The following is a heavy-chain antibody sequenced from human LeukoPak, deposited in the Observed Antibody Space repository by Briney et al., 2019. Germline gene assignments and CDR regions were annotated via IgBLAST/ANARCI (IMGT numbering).Heavy chain of an antibody. D-gene: IGHD3-16*01. CDR2: IYGGGTA. V-gene: IGHV3-66*01. CDR1: GFTVSSNY. Sequence: GGSLRLSCAASGFTVSSNYMSWVRQAPGKGLEWVSVIYGGGTAYYADPVKGRFTISRDNSKNMLYLQMNSLRAEDTAVYYCARALPFGGWFDPWGQGTLVTVSS. J-gene: IGHJ5*02. CDR3: ARALPFGGWFDP.